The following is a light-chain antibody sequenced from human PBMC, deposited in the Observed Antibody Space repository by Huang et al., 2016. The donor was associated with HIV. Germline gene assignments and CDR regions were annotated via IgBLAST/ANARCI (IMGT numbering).Light chain of an antibody. Sequence: ERVMTQSPDTLSVSPGERATLYCRASQYVSSNLAWSQQKPGQAPRLLVYCASTRVIDIPARFSGSGSGTEFTLTISSLQSEDSAVYYCQQYNNWPRTFGQGTKLEIK. V-gene: IGKV3-15*01. CDR2: CAS. J-gene: IGKJ2*01. CDR1: QYVSSN. CDR3: QQYNNWPRT.